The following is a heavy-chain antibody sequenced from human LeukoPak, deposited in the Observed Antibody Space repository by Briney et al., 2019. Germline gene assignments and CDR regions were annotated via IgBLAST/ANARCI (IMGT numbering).Heavy chain of an antibody. CDR3: AKLEWGYSSSWAE. D-gene: IGHD6-13*01. J-gene: IGHJ4*02. Sequence: GGSLRLSCAASGFTVSNNYMSWVRQAPGKGLEWVSAISGSGGSTYYADSVKGRFTISRDNSKNTLYLQMNSLRAEDTAVYYCAKLEWGYSSSWAEWGQGTLVTVSS. V-gene: IGHV3-23*01. CDR1: GFTVSNNY. CDR2: ISGSGGST.